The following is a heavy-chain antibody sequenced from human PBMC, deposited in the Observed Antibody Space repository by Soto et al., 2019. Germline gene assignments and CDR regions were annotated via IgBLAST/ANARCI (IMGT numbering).Heavy chain of an antibody. J-gene: IGHJ5*02. CDR3: ARTYDFWSGYYFWFDP. Sequence: GALRLSCAASGFTFSSYWMHWVRQAPGKGLVWVSRINSDGSSTSYADSVKGRFTISRDNAKNTLYLQMNSLRAEDTAVYYCARTYDFWSGYYFWFDPWGQGTLVTVSS. D-gene: IGHD3-3*01. V-gene: IGHV3-74*01. CDR1: GFTFSSYW. CDR2: INSDGSST.